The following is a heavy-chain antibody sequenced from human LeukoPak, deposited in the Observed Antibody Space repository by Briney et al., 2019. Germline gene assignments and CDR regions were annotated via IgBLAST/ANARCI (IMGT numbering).Heavy chain of an antibody. D-gene: IGHD1-26*01. CDR2: ISTSSSII. V-gene: IGHV3-48*01. Sequence: PGGSLRLSCTASGFTFSSYWMSWVRQAPGKGLEWVSYISTSSSIIYYADSVKGRFTISRDNAKNSLFLHMNSLRAEDTAVYYCVRDLTIVGVAQVHHWGQGTLVTVSS. CDR3: VRDLTIVGVAQVHH. J-gene: IGHJ5*02. CDR1: GFTFSSYW.